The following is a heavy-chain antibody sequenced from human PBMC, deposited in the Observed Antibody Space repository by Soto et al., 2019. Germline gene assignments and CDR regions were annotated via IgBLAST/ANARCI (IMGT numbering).Heavy chain of an antibody. CDR3: PSLNFYYGVDV. Sequence: SETLSLTCTVSGGSISSGTYYWSWIRQHPGKGLEWIGYIYYSGSTYSNPSLKSRVTISVDTSKNQFSLKLSSVTAADTAVYCCPSLNFYYGVDVWGQGTTVTVSS. V-gene: IGHV4-31*03. CDR1: GGSISSGTYY. CDR2: IYYSGST. J-gene: IGHJ6*02.